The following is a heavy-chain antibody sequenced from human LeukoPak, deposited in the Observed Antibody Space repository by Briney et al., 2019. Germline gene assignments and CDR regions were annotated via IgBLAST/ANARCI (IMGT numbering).Heavy chain of an antibody. CDR1: RGSVSSGYYS. Sequence: SQILSLTRVVYRGSVSSGYYSERWIRQPPGKDLEWIGYMYHSGSTYYNPSLKSRVTISVDTSKNQFSLKLSSVTAADTAVYYCARDSSSWYLGFYYWGQGTLVTVSS. CDR2: MYHSGST. CDR3: ARDSSSWYLGFYY. V-gene: IGHV4-30-2*01. D-gene: IGHD6-13*01. J-gene: IGHJ4*02.